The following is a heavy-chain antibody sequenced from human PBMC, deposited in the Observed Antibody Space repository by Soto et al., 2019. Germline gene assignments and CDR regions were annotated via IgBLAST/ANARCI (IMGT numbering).Heavy chain of an antibody. Sequence: ASVKVSCKASGYTFTYYTVHWVRQAPGQRLEWMGWINAGNGNTKYSQKFQGRVTITRDTSASTAYMELSSLRSEDTAVYYCAAGSGRHWEYYFDYWGQGTLVTVSS. CDR2: INAGNGNT. CDR1: GYTFTYYT. J-gene: IGHJ4*02. CDR3: AAGSGRHWEYYFDY. V-gene: IGHV1-3*01. D-gene: IGHD3-10*01.